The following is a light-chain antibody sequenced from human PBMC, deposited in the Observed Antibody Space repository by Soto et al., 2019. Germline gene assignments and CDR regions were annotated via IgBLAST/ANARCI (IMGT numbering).Light chain of an antibody. CDR2: SAS. Sequence: IKLTQSPASLSASVGDRVTIICQASRGISSYLAWYQQKPGKAPKLLVYSASTLQSGVPSRFSGSGSGPDFTLTISSLQPEDSATYFCQQLNSYPQTFGQGTRLEIK. V-gene: IGKV1-9*01. J-gene: IGKJ5*01. CDR1: RGISSY. CDR3: QQLNSYPQT.